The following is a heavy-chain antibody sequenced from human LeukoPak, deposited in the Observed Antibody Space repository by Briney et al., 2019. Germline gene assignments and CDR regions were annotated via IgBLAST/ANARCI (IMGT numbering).Heavy chain of an antibody. CDR3: ARDLDSIAVAGPYGMDV. Sequence: GGSLRLSCAASGFTFSSYTMSWVRQAPGKGLEWVSSTSSSSSYTFYADSVKGRFTISRDNAKNTLYLQMNSLRAEDTAVYYCARDLDSIAVAGPYGMDVWGQGTTVTVSS. V-gene: IGHV3-21*01. D-gene: IGHD6-19*01. CDR1: GFTFSSYT. CDR2: TSSSSSYT. J-gene: IGHJ6*02.